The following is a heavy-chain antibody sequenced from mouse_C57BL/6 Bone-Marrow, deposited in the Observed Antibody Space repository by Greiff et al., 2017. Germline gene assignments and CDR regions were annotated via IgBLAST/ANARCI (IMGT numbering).Heavy chain of an antibody. CDR3: ARKDGSPVLYYFDY. J-gene: IGHJ2*01. V-gene: IGHV1-64*01. D-gene: IGHD1-1*01. CDR2: IHPNSGST. CDR1: GYTFTSYW. Sequence: VQLQQPGAELVKPGASVKLSCKASGYTFTSYWMHWVKQRPGQGLEWIGMIHPNSGSTNYNEKFKSKATLTVDKSSSTAYMQLSSLTSEDSAVYYCARKDGSPVLYYFDYWGQGTTLTVSS.